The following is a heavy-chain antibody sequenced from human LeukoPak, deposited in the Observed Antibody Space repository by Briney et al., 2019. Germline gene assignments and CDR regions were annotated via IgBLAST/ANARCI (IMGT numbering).Heavy chain of an antibody. CDR1: GFTFRSYA. D-gene: IGHD2-2*01. CDR3: AKDVPPNVVVAGAMFDY. Sequence: GGSLRLSCAASGFTFRSYAMSWVRQAPGKGLEWVSGVSGSGGGTYYADSVKGRHTISRDNSKNTLYLQMNSLSGEDTALYYCAKDVPPNVVVAGAMFDYWGQGTLVTVSS. V-gene: IGHV3-23*01. J-gene: IGHJ4*02. CDR2: VSGSGGGT.